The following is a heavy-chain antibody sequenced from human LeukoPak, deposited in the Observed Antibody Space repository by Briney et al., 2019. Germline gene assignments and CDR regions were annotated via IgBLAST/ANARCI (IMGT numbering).Heavy chain of an antibody. V-gene: IGHV1-69*04. J-gene: IGHJ4*02. CDR3: ARTYRGSTLGGEYYFDY. CDR2: IIPILGIA. Sequence: SVKVSCKASGGTFSSYAISWVRQAPGQGLEWMGRIIPILGIANYAQKSQGRVTITADKSTSTAYMELSSLRSEDTAVYYCARTYRGSTLGGEYYFDYWGQGTLVTVSS. D-gene: IGHD1-26*01. CDR1: GGTFSSYA.